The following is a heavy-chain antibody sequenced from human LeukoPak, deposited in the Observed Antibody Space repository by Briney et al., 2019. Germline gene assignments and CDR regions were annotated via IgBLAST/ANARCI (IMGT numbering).Heavy chain of an antibody. V-gene: IGHV3-15*01. D-gene: IGHD2/OR15-2a*01. Sequence: GGSLRLSCAASGFTVRNTWMSWVRQAPGKRLEWVCRIKSKGDGGTTDHAAPVKGRFTISRDDSKNTLNLQMNSLKTEDTAVYYCTTYNSRDAFDIWGQGTMVTVSS. CDR3: TTYNSRDAFDI. J-gene: IGHJ3*02. CDR1: GFTVRNTW. CDR2: IKSKGDGGTT.